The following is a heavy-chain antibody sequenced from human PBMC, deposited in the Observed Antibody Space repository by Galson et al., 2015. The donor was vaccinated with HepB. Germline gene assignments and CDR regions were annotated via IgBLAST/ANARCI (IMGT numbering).Heavy chain of an antibody. CDR1: GFPFGNVW. Sequence: SLRLSCAASGFPFGNVWMFWVRQAPGEGLEWVGRIKRKNDGGTTDYAAPVKGRFTISRDDSSNTLYLQMNSLKTEDTAVYYCTTDAGYCSGTSCQALGYWGQGTVVTVSS. CDR3: TTDAGYCSGTSCQALGY. V-gene: IGHV3-15*01. D-gene: IGHD2-2*01. J-gene: IGHJ4*02. CDR2: IKRKNDGGTT.